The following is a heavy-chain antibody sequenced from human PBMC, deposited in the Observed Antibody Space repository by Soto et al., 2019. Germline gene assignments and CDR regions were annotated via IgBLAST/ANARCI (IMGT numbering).Heavy chain of an antibody. V-gene: IGHV3-23*01. J-gene: IGHJ6*02. Sequence: GGSLRLSCASSGFTFISSTMSWVRQAPGKGLEWVSAIIDSGGYTYYADSVKGRFTISRDNSKNTLYLQMNSLRAEDTALYYCAKETYYYYGMDVWGQGTTVTVSS. CDR2: IIDSGGYT. CDR3: AKETYYYYGMDV. CDR1: GFTFISST.